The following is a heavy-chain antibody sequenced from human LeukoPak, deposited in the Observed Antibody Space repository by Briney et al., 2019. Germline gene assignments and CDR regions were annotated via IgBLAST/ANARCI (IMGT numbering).Heavy chain of an antibody. D-gene: IGHD4-23*01. CDR3: SRGPSTTLATF. CDR2: IKPDGDTT. CDR1: GFSFNTYW. J-gene: IGHJ4*02. V-gene: IGHV3-7*01. Sequence: PGGSLRLSCTASGFSFNTYWMTWVRQAPGKGLEWVANIKPDGDTTNYLDSVKGRFTISRDNAKNSLHLQMNGLTAEDTAVYYCSRGPSTTLATFWGQGTMVTVSS.